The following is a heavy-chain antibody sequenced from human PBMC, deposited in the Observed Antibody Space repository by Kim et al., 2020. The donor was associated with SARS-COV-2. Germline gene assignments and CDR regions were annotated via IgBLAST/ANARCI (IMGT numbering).Heavy chain of an antibody. CDR1: GGSISSSSYY. D-gene: IGHD1-26*01. CDR3: AGQVKRGVGAYYYYGMDV. CDR2: IYYSGST. Sequence: SETLSLTCTVSGGSISSSSYYWGWIRQPPGKGLEWIGSIYYSGSTYYNPSLKSRVTISVDTSKNQFSLKLSSVTAADTAVYYCAGQVKRGVGAYYYYGMDVWGQGTTVTVSS. J-gene: IGHJ6*02. V-gene: IGHV4-39*01.